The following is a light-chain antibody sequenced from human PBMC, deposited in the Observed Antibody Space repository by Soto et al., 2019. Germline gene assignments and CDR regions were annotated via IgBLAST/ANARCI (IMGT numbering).Light chain of an antibody. CDR1: QRVGNN. Sequence: EIVMTQSPATLSVSPGEGATLSCRASQRVGNNLAWYQQKPGQAPRLLIYGASTRATGIPARFSGSGFGTEFTLTISSLQSEDSAVYYCQHYNNWPPYTFGQGTKLEIK. CDR3: QHYNNWPPYT. CDR2: GAS. J-gene: IGKJ2*01. V-gene: IGKV3-15*01.